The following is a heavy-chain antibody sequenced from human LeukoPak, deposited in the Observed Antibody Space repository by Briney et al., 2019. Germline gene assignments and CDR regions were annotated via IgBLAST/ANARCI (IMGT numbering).Heavy chain of an antibody. J-gene: IGHJ4*02. CDR2: VSTYNGNT. CDR1: GYTFTGYY. CDR3: ARGGYDVLTGYKFDF. V-gene: IGHV1-18*04. Sequence: GASVKVSCKASGYTFTGYYMHWVRQAPGQGPEWMGWVSTYNGNTKFAQKFQGRVTVTTETSTSTVYMELRSLGPDDTAVYYCARGGYDVLTGYKFDFWGQGSLVTVSS. D-gene: IGHD3-9*01.